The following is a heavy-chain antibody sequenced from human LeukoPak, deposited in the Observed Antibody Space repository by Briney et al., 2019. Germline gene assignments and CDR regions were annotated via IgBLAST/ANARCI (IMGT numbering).Heavy chain of an antibody. V-gene: IGHV4-59*01. CDR2: IHYKGNT. Sequence: SETLSLTCSVSGGSISSYYWSWIRQPPGKGLEWIGYIHYKGNTNSNPSLKSRVTISVDTSNAQFSLKLTSVTAADTAMYYCARGDVGAFDLWGQGTMVTVSS. CDR3: ARGDVGAFDL. J-gene: IGHJ3*01. CDR1: GGSISSYY. D-gene: IGHD3-16*01.